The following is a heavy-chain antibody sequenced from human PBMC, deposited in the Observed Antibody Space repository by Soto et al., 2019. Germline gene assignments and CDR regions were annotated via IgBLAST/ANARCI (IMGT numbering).Heavy chain of an antibody. J-gene: IGHJ6*02. CDR3: ARGHDSSGYYYQFHYYGMDV. CDR2: IKHRGST. V-gene: IGHV4-34*01. D-gene: IGHD3-22*01. Sequence: SESLSLTCTVSGGSISSYYWSWIRQPPGKGLEWIGEIKHRGSTNYNPSLKSRVTISVDTSKNQFSLKLSSVTAADTAVYYCARGHDSSGYYYQFHYYGMDVWGQGTTVTVSS. CDR1: GGSISSYY.